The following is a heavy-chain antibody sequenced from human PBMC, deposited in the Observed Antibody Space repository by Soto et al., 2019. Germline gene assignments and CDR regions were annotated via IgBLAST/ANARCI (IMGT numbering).Heavy chain of an antibody. J-gene: IGHJ4*02. D-gene: IGHD3-3*01. CDR1: GYTLTELS. Sequence: ASVKVSCKASGYTLTELSMHWVRQAPGKGLEWMGGFDPEDGETIYAQKFQGRVTMTEDTSTDTAYMELSSLRSEDTAVYYCATDRGYDFWSGYLHFDYWGQGTLVTFSS. CDR2: FDPEDGET. CDR3: ATDRGYDFWSGYLHFDY. V-gene: IGHV1-24*01.